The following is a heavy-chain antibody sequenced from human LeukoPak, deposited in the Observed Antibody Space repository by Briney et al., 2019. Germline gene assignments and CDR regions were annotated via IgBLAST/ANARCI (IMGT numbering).Heavy chain of an antibody. J-gene: IGHJ5*02. CDR2: ISSSGSTI. V-gene: IGHV3-11*01. CDR3: ARVVRSNYGNWFDP. Sequence: LSLTCTVSGGSISSYYWSWIRQPAGKGLEWVSYISSSGSTIYYADSVKGRFTISRDNAKNSLYLQMNSLRAEDTAVYYCARVVRSNYGNWFDPWGQGTLVTVSS. CDR1: GGSISSYY. D-gene: IGHD4-11*01.